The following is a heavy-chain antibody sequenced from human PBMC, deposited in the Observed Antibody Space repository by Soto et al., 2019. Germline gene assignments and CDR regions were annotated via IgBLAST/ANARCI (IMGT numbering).Heavy chain of an antibody. CDR1: GASIAGSSY. D-gene: IGHD2-8*02. J-gene: IGHJ4*02. CDR2: FSLSGTT. Sequence: TLSLTCSVSGASIAGSSYWSWIRQPAGKGLEWIGRFSLSGTTNYSPSLRSRVTMSADVSKNQFSLRLTSVTAADTALYYCARGMTPPGAPAWYYFDSWGQGXLVTVYS. CDR3: ARGMTPPGAPAWYYFDS. V-gene: IGHV4-4*07.